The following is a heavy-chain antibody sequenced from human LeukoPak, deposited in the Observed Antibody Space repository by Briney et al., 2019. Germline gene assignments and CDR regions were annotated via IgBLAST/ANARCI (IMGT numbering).Heavy chain of an antibody. D-gene: IGHD4-11*01. CDR3: ARGRVSSSTWYSTYNYFFYMDF. CDR1: DDSITMYY. CDR2: VDHTGTT. J-gene: IGHJ6*03. Sequence: SETLSLTCTVSDDSITMYYWTWIRQPPGKGLEWIGYVDHTGTTKFNPSLNGRVSISRDTSKNFFSLRLRSVTAADTAVYFCARGRVSSSTWYSTYNYFFYMDFWGKGTTVTVSS. V-gene: IGHV4-59*01.